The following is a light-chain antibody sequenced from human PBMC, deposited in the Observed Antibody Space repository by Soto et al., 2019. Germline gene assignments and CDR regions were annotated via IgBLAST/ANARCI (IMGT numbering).Light chain of an antibody. CDR2: GAS. V-gene: IGKV3D-20*02. CDR1: QSVSSSH. Sequence: EIVLTQSPGTLSLSPGERATLSCRASQSVSSSHLAWYQQKPGQAPRLLIYGASSRATGIPARFSGSGSGTDFTLTISSLEPEDFAVYYCQQRSNWLALTFGGGTKVDIK. CDR3: QQRSNWLALT. J-gene: IGKJ4*01.